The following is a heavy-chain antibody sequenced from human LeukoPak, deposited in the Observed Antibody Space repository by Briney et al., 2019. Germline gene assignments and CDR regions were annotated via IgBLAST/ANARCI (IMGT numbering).Heavy chain of an antibody. CDR2: IYYSGST. V-gene: IGHV4-39*07. CDR3: ARGYCSGGSCYSSYYYSYMDV. CDR1: GGSISSSNYY. D-gene: IGHD2-15*01. J-gene: IGHJ6*03. Sequence: SETLSLTCTVSGGSISSSNYYWGWIRQPPGKGLEWIGSIYYSGSTYYNPSLKSRVTISVDRSKNQFSLRLSSVTAADTAVYYCARGYCSGGSCYSSYYYSYMDVWGKGTTVTVSS.